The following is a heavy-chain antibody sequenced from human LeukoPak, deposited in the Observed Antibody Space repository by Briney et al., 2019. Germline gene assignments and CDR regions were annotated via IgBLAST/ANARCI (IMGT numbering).Heavy chain of an antibody. CDR3: AKDLTAIPYDYVWGSYRPLYFDY. J-gene: IGHJ4*02. CDR1: GFTFSSYA. V-gene: IGHV3-23*01. D-gene: IGHD3-16*02. CDR2: ISGSGGST. Sequence: GRSLRLSCAASGFTFSSYAMSWVRQAPGKGLEWVSAISGSGGSTYYADSVKGRFTISRDNSKNTLYLQMNSLRAEDTAVYYCAKDLTAIPYDYVWGSYRPLYFDYWGQGTLVTVSS.